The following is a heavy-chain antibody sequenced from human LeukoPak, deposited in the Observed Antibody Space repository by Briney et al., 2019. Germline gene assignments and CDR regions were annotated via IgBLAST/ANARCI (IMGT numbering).Heavy chain of an antibody. J-gene: IGHJ4*02. CDR2: IIPIFGTA. V-gene: IGHV1-69*05. CDR1: GGTFISYA. Sequence: SSVKVSCKASGGTFISYAISWVRQAPGQGLEWMGRIIPIFGTANYAQKFQGRVTITTDESTSTAYMELSSLRSEDTAVYYCARSAEPYYFDYWGQGTLVTVSS. CDR3: ARSAEPYYFDY.